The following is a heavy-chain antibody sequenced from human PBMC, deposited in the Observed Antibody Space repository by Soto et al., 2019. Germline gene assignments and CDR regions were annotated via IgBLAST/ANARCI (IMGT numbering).Heavy chain of an antibody. D-gene: IGHD6-6*01. Sequence: GGSLRLSCAVSGFTFSDYGMHWVRQAPGKGLEWVAVMSYAGTYKYYADSVKGRFTISRDLSGNTLFLQMNSLRLEDTAVYFCAKEVYPRTVLDSSSPWGDYWGQGTLVTVSS. CDR3: AKEVYPRTVLDSSSPWGDY. V-gene: IGHV3-30*18. CDR1: GFTFSDYG. CDR2: MSYAGTYK. J-gene: IGHJ4*02.